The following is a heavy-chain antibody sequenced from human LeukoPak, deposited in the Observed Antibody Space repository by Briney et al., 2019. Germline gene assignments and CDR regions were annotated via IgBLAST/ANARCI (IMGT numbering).Heavy chain of an antibody. CDR2: ISAYNGNT. CDR3: ARGGQEYDYVWGSYRLFDY. J-gene: IGHJ4*02. V-gene: IGHV1-18*01. CDR1: GYTFTSYG. Sequence: ASVKVSCKASGYTFTSYGISWVRQAPGQGLEWMGWISAYNGNTNYAQKFQGRVTMTRDTSISTAYMELSRLRSDDTAVYYCARGGQEYDYVWGSYRLFDYWGQGTLVTVSS. D-gene: IGHD3-16*02.